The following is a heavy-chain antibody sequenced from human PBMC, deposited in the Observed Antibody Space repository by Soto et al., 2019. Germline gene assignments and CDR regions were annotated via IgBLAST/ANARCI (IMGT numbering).Heavy chain of an antibody. CDR2: ISGSGGST. J-gene: IGHJ6*02. V-gene: IGHV3-23*01. CDR1: GFKFSSYA. CDR3: ATRGGDYDILTGSRYYYYGMDV. D-gene: IGHD3-9*01. Sequence: GSLRLSCAASGFKFSSYAMSWVRQAPGRGLEWVSAISGSGGSTYYADSVKGRFTISRDNSKNTLYLQMNSLRAEDTAVYYCATRGGDYDILTGSRYYYYGMDVWGQGTTVTVSS.